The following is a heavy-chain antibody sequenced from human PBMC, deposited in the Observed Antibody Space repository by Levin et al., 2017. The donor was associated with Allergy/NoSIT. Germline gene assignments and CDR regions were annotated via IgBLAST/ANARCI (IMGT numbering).Heavy chain of an antibody. CDR2: ISGSGGGT. V-gene: IGHV3-23*01. CDR3: AKDPRSMYYYDSSGWSPAYYFDY. J-gene: IGHJ4*02. CDR1: GFTFSSYA. Sequence: GGSLRLSCAASGFTFSSYAMSWVRQAPGKGLEWVSAISGSGGGTYYADSVKGRFTISRDNSKNTLYLQMNSLRAEDTAVYYCAKDPRSMYYYDSSGWSPAYYFDYWGQGTLVTVSS. D-gene: IGHD3-22*01.